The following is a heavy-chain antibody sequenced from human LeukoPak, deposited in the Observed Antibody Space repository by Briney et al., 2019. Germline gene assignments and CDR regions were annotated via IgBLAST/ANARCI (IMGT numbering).Heavy chain of an antibody. D-gene: IGHD5-12*01. CDR3: ARGGYSFDY. CDR1: GFTLSGYW. J-gene: IGHJ4*02. V-gene: IGHV3-7*01. Sequence: PGGSLRLSCAASGFTLSGYWMSWVRQAPGKGLEWVARLHADGIERYYVDPVKGRFTISRDNAKNSLHLRMYSPRLDDTAVYYCARGGYSFDYLGQGTLVTVSS. CDR2: LHADGIER.